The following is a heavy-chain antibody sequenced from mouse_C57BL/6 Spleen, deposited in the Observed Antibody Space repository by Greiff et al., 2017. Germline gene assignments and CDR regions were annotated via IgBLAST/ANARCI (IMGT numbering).Heavy chain of an antibody. CDR1: GYTFTSYW. CDR3: AKPSCDY. CDR2: IHTNSGST. Sequence: QVQLQQPGAELVKPGASVTLSCKASGYTFTSYWMHWVKQRPGPGLEWIGMIHTNSGSTNYNEKFKSKATLTVDKSSITAYMQLSSLTSEDSAVYYCAKPSCDYWGQGTTLTVSS. V-gene: IGHV1-64*01. J-gene: IGHJ2*01.